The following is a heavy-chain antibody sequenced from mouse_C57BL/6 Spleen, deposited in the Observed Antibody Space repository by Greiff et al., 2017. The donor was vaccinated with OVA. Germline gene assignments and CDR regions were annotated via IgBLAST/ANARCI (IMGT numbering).Heavy chain of an antibody. CDR2: ISSGSSTI. V-gene: IGHV5-17*01. CDR1: GFTFSDYG. J-gene: IGHJ2*01. CDR3: ARDSYGVYYFDY. Sequence: EVQGVESGGGLVKPGGSLKLSCAASGFTFSDYGMHWVRQAPEKGLVWVAYISSGSSTIYYADTVKGRFTISRDNAKNTLFLQMTSLRSEDTAMYYCARDSYGVYYFDYWGQGTTLTVSS. D-gene: IGHD1-1*01.